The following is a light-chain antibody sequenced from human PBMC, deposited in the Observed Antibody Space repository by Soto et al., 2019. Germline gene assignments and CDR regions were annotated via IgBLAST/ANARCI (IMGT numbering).Light chain of an antibody. V-gene: IGKV3-20*01. J-gene: IGKJ5*01. Sequence: EIVMTQSPATLSVSPGERATLYCRASQSVSSELAWYQQQPGQAPRLLMYGASSRATGIPDRFSGSGSGTDFTLTISRLEPEDFAVYYCQQYGSSPITFGQGTLLAIK. CDR1: QSVSSE. CDR2: GAS. CDR3: QQYGSSPIT.